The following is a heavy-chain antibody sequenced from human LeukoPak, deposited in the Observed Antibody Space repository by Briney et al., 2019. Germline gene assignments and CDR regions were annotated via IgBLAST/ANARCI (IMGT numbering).Heavy chain of an antibody. CDR3: ARGYTAGWIPYDY. CDR1: GGSISSNSYY. CDR2: FYYTGST. V-gene: IGHV4-39*01. J-gene: IGHJ4*02. Sequence: SETLSLTCTVSGGSISSNSYYWGWIRQPPGEGLEWIGSFYYTGSTYYNPSLKSRVTISADTSKNQFSLKLSSVAAADTAVYYCARGYTAGWIPYDYWGQGTLVTVSS. D-gene: IGHD5-18*01.